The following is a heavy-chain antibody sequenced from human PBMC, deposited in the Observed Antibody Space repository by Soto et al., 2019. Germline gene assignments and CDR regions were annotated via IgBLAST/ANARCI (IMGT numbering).Heavy chain of an antibody. J-gene: IGHJ6*02. V-gene: IGHV3-30*18. Sequence: GLSLRLSCAASGFTFSSYGMQWVLQAPGKGLEWVAVISYDGSNKYYADSVKGRFTISRDNSKNTLYLQMNSRRAEDTAVYYCAKGRFVEYGMDVWGQGTTVTVSS. D-gene: IGHD3-3*01. CDR3: AKGRFVEYGMDV. CDR1: GFTFSSYG. CDR2: ISYDGSNK.